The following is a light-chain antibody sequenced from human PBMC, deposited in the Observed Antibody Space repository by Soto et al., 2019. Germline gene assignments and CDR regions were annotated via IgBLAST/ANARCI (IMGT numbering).Light chain of an antibody. CDR2: DAS. J-gene: IGKJ3*01. CDR1: QDIRNY. V-gene: IGKV1-33*01. Sequence: DIQMTQSPSPLSASVGDRVTITCQASQDIRNYLNWYQKKPGKAPKLLIYDASSLEAGVPSRFSGSGSGTDFTFTISSLQPEDFATYYCQQYADQFTFSPGTEVDVQ. CDR3: QQYADQFT.